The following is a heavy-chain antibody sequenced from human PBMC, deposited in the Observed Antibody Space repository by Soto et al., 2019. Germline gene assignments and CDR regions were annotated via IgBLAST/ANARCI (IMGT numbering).Heavy chain of an antibody. J-gene: IGHJ6*03. Sequence: GASVKVSCKASGYTFTSYDINWVRQATGQGLEWMGWMNPNSGNTGYAQKFQGRVTMTRNTSISTAYMELSSLRSEDTAVYYCARGGGITIFGVVIVGPLDYYYYYMDGWGKGTTVTVSS. D-gene: IGHD3-3*01. V-gene: IGHV1-8*01. CDR3: ARGGGITIFGVVIVGPLDYYYYYMDG. CDR2: MNPNSGNT. CDR1: GYTFTSYD.